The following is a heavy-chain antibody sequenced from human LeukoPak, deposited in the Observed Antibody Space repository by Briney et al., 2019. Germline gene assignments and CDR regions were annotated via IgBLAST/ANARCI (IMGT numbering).Heavy chain of an antibody. J-gene: IGHJ4*02. D-gene: IGHD1-7*01. V-gene: IGHV4-61*02. Sequence: SETLSLTCTVSGDSMNIDNYYWSWIRQPAGKGLDWIGRAYSSGGSNYNPSFKSRVTISVDTSKSQLSLKLNSVTAADTAVYFCARGLGTTNFDSWGQGTLVTVSS. CDR3: ARGLGTTNFDS. CDR1: GDSMNIDNYY. CDR2: AYSSGGS.